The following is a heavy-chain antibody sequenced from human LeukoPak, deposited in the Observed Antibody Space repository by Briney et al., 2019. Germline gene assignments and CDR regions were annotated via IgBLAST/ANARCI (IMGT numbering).Heavy chain of an antibody. D-gene: IGHD1-26*01. CDR2: ISYDGGNK. J-gene: IGHJ4*02. Sequence: GGSLRLSCAASGFTFRSYGMHWVRQAPGKGLEWVTVISYDGGNKYYADSVKGRFTISRDNSKNTLYLQMNSLRAEDTAVYYCGKDGGGVGAPKGFDYWGQGTLVTVSS. CDR1: GFTFRSYG. V-gene: IGHV3-30*18. CDR3: GKDGGGVGAPKGFDY.